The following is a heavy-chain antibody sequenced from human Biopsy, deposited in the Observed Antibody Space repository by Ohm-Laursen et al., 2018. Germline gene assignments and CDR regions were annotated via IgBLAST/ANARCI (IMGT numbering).Heavy chain of an antibody. CDR2: ALFTGST. D-gene: IGHD4-23*01. CDR1: AVSTRSYDVY. J-gene: IGHJ6*02. V-gene: IGHV4-30-4*01. CDR3: ARQTAYAGEIRYGLDV. Sequence: TLSLTCSVFAVSTRSYDVYWNWIRKGLGKGLQWDGTALFTGSTYYIPALRVRLSLSTDTSMKQLTLKLWSVSVADTTVYYCARQTAYAGEIRYGLDVWGPGIKVSVS.